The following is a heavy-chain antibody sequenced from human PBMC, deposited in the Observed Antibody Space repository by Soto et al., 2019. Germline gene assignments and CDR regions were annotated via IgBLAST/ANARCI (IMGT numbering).Heavy chain of an antibody. D-gene: IGHD2-2*01. J-gene: IGHJ6*02. CDR3: VRSVPAATWQYSGMDV. V-gene: IGHV4-4*02. CDR2: IYHSGTF. CDR1: GDSVSSSSC. Sequence: QVRLQESGPGLVEPSGTLSLTCAVSGDSVSSSSCWSWVRQAPGKGLEWIGEIYHSGTFNYNPSLASRVSVAVDKARNQLSLNLKSVTAADTAVYYCVRSVPAATWQYSGMDVWGQGTTVTVSS.